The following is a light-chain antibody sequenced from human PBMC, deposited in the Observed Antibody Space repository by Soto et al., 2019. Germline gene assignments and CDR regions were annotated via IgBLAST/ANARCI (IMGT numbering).Light chain of an antibody. CDR1: SXDVGGYKY. J-gene: IGLJ1*01. V-gene: IGLV2-8*01. CDR2: GVS. CDR3: HSLAVSISV. Sequence: QSVLSQPPSASGSPGQSVTISCTGTSXDVGGYKYVSWYQQHPGKAPKLILYGVSKRPSGVPDRFSGSKSGNTASLTVSGLQAEDEADYYCHSLAVSISVFGSGPNVTV.